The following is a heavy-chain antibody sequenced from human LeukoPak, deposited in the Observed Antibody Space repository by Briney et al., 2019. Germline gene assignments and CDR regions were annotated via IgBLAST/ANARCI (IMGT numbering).Heavy chain of an antibody. CDR3: ARGPTGDYDYYYYYMDV. J-gene: IGHJ6*03. CDR2: IYYSGST. Sequence: SETLSLTCTVSGGSISSSSYYWGWIRQPPGKGLEWIGSIYYSGSTYYNPSLKSRVTISVDTSKNQFSLKLSSVTAADTAVYYCARGPTGDYDYYYYYMDVWGKGTTVTVSS. V-gene: IGHV4-39*07. CDR1: GGSISSSSYY. D-gene: IGHD4-17*01.